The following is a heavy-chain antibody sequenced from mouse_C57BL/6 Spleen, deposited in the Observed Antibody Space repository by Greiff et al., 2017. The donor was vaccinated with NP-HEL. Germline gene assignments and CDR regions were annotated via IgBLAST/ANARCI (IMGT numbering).Heavy chain of an antibody. CDR1: GYTSTSYW. CDR3: ARGLMVAMDY. J-gene: IGHJ4*01. D-gene: IGHD1-1*02. CDR2: INPSSGYT. V-gene: IGHV1-7*01. Sequence: VQLQESGAELAKPGASVKLSCKASGYTSTSYWMQWVKQRPGQGLEWIGYINPSSGYTKYNQKFKDKASLTADKSSRTAYMHLSSLTYEDSGVYYCARGLMVAMDYWGQGTSVTVSS.